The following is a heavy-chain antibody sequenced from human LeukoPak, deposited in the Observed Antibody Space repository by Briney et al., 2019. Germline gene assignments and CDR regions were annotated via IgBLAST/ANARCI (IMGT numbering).Heavy chain of an antibody. CDR2: IIPIFGTA. D-gene: IGHD1-7*01. CDR1: GGTFTSYA. Sequence: SVKLSCKASGGTFTSYAISWVRQAPGQGLEWMGGIIPIFGTANYAQKFQGRVTITADESTSTAYMELSSLRSEDTAVYYCARDAEITGTTPTYYYYYMDVWGKGTTVTVSS. J-gene: IGHJ6*03. V-gene: IGHV1-69*13. CDR3: ARDAEITGTTPTYYYYYMDV.